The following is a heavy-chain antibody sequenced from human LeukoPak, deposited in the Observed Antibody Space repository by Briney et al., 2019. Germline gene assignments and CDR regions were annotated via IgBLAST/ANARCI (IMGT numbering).Heavy chain of an antibody. CDR3: ARDAGRYYDTPDDAFDI. Sequence: SETLSLTCTVSGGSISSHYWSWIRQPPGKRLEWIGYIYYSGSTNYNPSLKSRVTISVDTSKNQFSLKLSSVTAADTAVYYCARDAGRYYDTPDDAFDIWGQGTMVTVSS. CDR2: IYYSGST. J-gene: IGHJ3*02. V-gene: IGHV4-59*11. CDR1: GGSISSHY. D-gene: IGHD3-22*01.